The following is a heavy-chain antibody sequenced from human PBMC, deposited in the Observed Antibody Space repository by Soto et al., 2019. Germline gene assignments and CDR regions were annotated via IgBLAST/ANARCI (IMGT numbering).Heavy chain of an antibody. D-gene: IGHD1-26*01. CDR3: ARVGSYWEHYYYGMDV. Sequence: GASVKVSCKASGYTFTSYYMHWVRQAPGQGLEWMGIIHPSGGITSYAQKFQGRVTMTTDTSTSTAYMELRSLRSDDTAVYYCARVGSYWEHYYYGMDVWGQGTTVTVSS. CDR1: GYTFTSYY. J-gene: IGHJ6*02. CDR2: IHPSGGIT. V-gene: IGHV1-46*01.